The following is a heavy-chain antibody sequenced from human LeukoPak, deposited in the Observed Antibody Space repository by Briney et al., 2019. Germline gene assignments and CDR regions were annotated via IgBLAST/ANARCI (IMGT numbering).Heavy chain of an antibody. CDR3: ARGGLQSQRLDLLDS. V-gene: IGHV3-21*01. CDR2: ISSISNYI. Sequence: GGSLRLSCAASGFTFTSYNMDWVRQAPGKGLEWLSSISSISNYIYYAASVKGRFTISRDNAKNLLYLQMDSLRAEDMAIYYCARGGLQSQRLDLLDSWGQGVLVTVSS. CDR1: GFTFTSYN. D-gene: IGHD6-25*01. J-gene: IGHJ4*02.